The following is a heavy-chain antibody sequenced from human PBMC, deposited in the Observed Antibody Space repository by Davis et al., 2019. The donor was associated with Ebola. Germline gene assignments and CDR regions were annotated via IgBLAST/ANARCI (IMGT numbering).Heavy chain of an antibody. J-gene: IGHJ4*02. CDR3: ARDEGPQNY. Sequence: PSETLSLTCTFSDGSISSHYWNWIRQPPGKGLEWVANINRDGSEKYYVDSVKGRFTISRDNAKNSLYLQLNSLRDEDTGVYYCARDEGPQNYWGQGTLIIVSS. CDR1: DGSISSHY. CDR2: INRDGSEK. V-gene: IGHV3-7*01.